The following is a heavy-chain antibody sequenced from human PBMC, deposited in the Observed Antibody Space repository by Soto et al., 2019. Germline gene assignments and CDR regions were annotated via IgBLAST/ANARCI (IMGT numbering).Heavy chain of an antibody. CDR3: TTGAFYGENGYFDY. Sequence: LRLSCAASGFTFSNAWMSWVRQAPGKGLEWVGRIKSKTDGGTTDYAAPVKGRFTISRDDSKNTLYLQMNSLKTEDTAVYYCTTGAFYGENGYFDYWGQGTLVTVSS. CDR1: GFTFSNAW. CDR2: IKSKTDGGTT. D-gene: IGHD4-17*01. J-gene: IGHJ4*02. V-gene: IGHV3-15*01.